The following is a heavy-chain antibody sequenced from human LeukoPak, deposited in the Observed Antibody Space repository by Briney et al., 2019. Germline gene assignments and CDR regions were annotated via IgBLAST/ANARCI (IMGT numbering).Heavy chain of an antibody. V-gene: IGHV4-61*01. CDR2: IYYSGST. CDR1: GGSVSSGSYY. J-gene: IGHJ4*02. CDR3: ARGPKYSYGPPRDY. D-gene: IGHD5-18*01. Sequence: SETLSLTCTVPGGSVSSGSYYWSWIRQPPGKGLEWIGYIYYSGSTNYNPSLKSRVTISVDTSKNQFSLKLSSVTAADTAVYYCARGPKYSYGPPRDYWGQGTLVTVSS.